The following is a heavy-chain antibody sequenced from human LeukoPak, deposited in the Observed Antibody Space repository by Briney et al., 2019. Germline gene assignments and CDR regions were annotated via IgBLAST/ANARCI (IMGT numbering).Heavy chain of an antibody. CDR1: GGSISSSSYY. CDR3: ARFRPDEIVARKAYYFDY. CDR2: IYYSGST. D-gene: IGHD5-12*01. Sequence: SETLSLTCTVSGGSISSSSYYWGWIRQPPGKGLEWIGSIYYSGSTYYNPSLKSRVTISVDTSKNQFSLKLSSVTAADTAVYYCARFRPDEIVARKAYYFDYWGQGTLVTVSS. V-gene: IGHV4-39*07. J-gene: IGHJ4*02.